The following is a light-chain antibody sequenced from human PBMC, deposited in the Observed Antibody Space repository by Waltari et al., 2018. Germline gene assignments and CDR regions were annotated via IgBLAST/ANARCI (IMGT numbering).Light chain of an antibody. CDR2: QDN. CDR3: LSYDSSLSAGL. J-gene: IGLJ2*01. V-gene: IGLV1-40*01. CDR1: SSNIGGFT. Sequence: QSVLTPPPSMSGAPGQRVTIPCTGSSSNIGGFTVFWYQQFPGTTPKLLIYQDNKRPSGVSDRFSGSRSGTSASLTITGLQTEDEADYYCLSYDSSLSAGLFGGGTRLTVL.